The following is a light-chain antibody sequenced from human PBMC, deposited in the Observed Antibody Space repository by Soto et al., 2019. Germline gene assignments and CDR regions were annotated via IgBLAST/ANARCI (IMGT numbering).Light chain of an antibody. J-gene: IGKJ3*01. CDR3: QQYGGSPLFT. CDR2: GAS. V-gene: IGKV3-20*01. Sequence: EIVLTQSPGTLSLSPGERATLSCRASQSVSSRFLAWYQQKPGQAPRLLMYGASNRATGIPDRFSGTGSGTDFTLTISRLEPEDFAVYSCQQYGGSPLFTFGPGTRVDFK. CDR1: QSVSSRF.